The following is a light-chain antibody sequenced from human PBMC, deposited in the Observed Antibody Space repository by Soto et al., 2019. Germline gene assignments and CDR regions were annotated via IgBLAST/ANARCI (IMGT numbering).Light chain of an antibody. J-gene: IGKJ1*01. Sequence: DIQLTQSPSSLSASLRDRVTITCRASQSIASYLNWYQQKPGKAPKLLIYTASTLQSGVPSRFSGSGSGTESTLTLSSLQPEDFETYYCQQSYSSPWTFGQGTKVDIK. V-gene: IGKV1-39*01. CDR2: TAS. CDR3: QQSYSSPWT. CDR1: QSIASY.